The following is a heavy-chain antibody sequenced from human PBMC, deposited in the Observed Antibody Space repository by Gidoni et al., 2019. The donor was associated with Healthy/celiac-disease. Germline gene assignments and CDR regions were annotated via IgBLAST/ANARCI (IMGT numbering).Heavy chain of an antibody. D-gene: IGHD3-3*01. CDR1: GFTFSSYA. CDR2: ISGSGGIT. J-gene: IGHJ4*02. V-gene: IGHV3-23*01. Sequence: EVQLLESGGGLVQPGGSLRLSCAASGFTFSSYAMSWVRQAPGKGLEWVSSISGSGGITYYADSVKGLFTISRDNSKNTLYLQMNSLRAEDTAVYYCAKAASVDLYYGGNHPFDYWGQGTLVTVSS. CDR3: AKAASVDLYYGGNHPFDY.